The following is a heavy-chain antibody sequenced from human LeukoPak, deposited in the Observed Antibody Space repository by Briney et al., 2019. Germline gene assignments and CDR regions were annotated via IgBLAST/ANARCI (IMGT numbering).Heavy chain of an antibody. Sequence: ASVKVSCKASGYTFTGYYMHWVRQAPGQGLEWMGRINPNSGGTNYAQKFQGRVTMTRDTSISTAYMELSRLRSDDTAVYYGARGITMVRGRFDDYYYYYMDVWGKGTTVTVSS. CDR2: INPNSGGT. CDR3: ARGITMVRGRFDDYYYYYMDV. CDR1: GYTFTGYY. D-gene: IGHD3-10*01. J-gene: IGHJ6*03. V-gene: IGHV1-2*06.